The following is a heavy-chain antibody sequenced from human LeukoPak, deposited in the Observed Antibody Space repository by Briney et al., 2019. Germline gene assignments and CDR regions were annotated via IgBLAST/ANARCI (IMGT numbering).Heavy chain of an antibody. D-gene: IGHD3-9*01. V-gene: IGHV3-43*02. Sequence: GGSLRLSCAASGLTFDDYAMHWVRQAPGKGLEWVSLISGDGGSTYYADSVKGRFTISRDNSKNSLYLQMNSLRTEDTALYYCAKDKYDILTAPFDYWGQGTLVTVPS. J-gene: IGHJ4*02. CDR1: GLTFDDYA. CDR2: ISGDGGST. CDR3: AKDKYDILTAPFDY.